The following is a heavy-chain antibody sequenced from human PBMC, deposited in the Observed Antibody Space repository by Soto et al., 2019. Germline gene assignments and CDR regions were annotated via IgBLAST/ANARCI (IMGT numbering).Heavy chain of an antibody. J-gene: IGHJ6*02. CDR1: GGTFSSYA. CDR2: INPNSGGT. Sequence: QVQLVQSGAEVKKPGSSVKVSCKASGGTFSSYAISWVRQAPGQGLEWMGGINPNSGGTNYAQKFQGRVTMTRDTSISTAYMELSRLRSDDTAVYYCARSNPRTFTLLDVWGQGTTVTVSS. V-gene: IGHV1-2*02. CDR3: ARSNPRTFTLLDV. D-gene: IGHD3-16*01.